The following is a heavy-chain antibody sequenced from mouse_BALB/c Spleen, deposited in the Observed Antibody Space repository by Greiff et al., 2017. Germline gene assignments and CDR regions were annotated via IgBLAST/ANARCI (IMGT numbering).Heavy chain of an antibody. Sequence: EVQLVESGGGLVQPGGSLRLSCATSGFTFTDYYMSWVRQPPGKALEWLGFIRNKANGYTTEYSETVKGRFTISRDNSQRILYLQMNTLRAEDSATYYCARASSPRFAYWGQGTPLTVSA. V-gene: IGHV7-3*02. D-gene: IGHD1-1*01. CDR1: GFTFTDYY. CDR3: ARASSPRFAY. J-gene: IGHJ2*01. CDR2: IRNKANGYTT.